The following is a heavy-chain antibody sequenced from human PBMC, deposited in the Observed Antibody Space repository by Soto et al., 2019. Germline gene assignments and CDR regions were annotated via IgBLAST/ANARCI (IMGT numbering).Heavy chain of an antibody. V-gene: IGHV1-69*02. CDR2: IIPILGIA. Sequence: ASVKVSCKASGGTFSSYTISWVRQAPGQGLEWMGRIIPILGIANYAQKFQGRVTITADKSASTAYMELSSLRSEDTAVYYCASVYCSGGSCYSNAEYFQHWGQGTLVTVSS. J-gene: IGHJ1*01. CDR3: ASVYCSGGSCYSNAEYFQH. CDR1: GGTFSSYT. D-gene: IGHD2-15*01.